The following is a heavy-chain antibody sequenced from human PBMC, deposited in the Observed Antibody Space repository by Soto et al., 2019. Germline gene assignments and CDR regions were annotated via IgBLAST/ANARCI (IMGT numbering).Heavy chain of an antibody. CDR3: ARAYDFWSGYSPGGFDY. V-gene: IGHV1-18*01. D-gene: IGHD3-3*01. J-gene: IGHJ4*02. CDR2: ISAYNGNT. Sequence: QVPLVQSGAEVKKPGASVKVSCKASGYTFTSYGISWVRQAPGQGLEWMGWISAYNGNTNYAQKLQGRVTMTTGTSTSTAYMELRSLRSDATAVYYCARAYDFWSGYSPGGFDYWGQGTLVTVSS. CDR1: GYTFTSYG.